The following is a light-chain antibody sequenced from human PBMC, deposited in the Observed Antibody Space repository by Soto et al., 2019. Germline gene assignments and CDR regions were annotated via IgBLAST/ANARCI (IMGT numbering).Light chain of an antibody. CDR2: EVS. CDR3: SSYNV. CDR1: SSDVGGYNY. V-gene: IGLV2-14*01. J-gene: IGLJ1*01. Sequence: SVLTQPASVSGSPGQSITISCTGTSSDVGGYNYVSWYQQHPGKAPKLMIYEVSNRPSGVSNRFSGSKSGNTASLTISGLQAEDEADYYCSSYNVFGTGTKVTVL.